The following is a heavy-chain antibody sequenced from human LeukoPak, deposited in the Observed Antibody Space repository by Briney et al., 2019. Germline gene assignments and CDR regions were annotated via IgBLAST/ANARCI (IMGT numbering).Heavy chain of an antibody. CDR1: GGSISSYY. D-gene: IGHD3-9*01. V-gene: IGHV4-59*01. CDR2: IYNSGST. J-gene: IGHJ4*02. Sequence: SETLSLTCTVSGGSISSYYWSWIRQPPGKGLEWIGYIYNSGSTNYNPSLKSRVTISVDTSKNQFSLKLSSVTAADTAVYYCARAPHDWSFDYWGQGTLVTVSS. CDR3: ARAPHDWSFDY.